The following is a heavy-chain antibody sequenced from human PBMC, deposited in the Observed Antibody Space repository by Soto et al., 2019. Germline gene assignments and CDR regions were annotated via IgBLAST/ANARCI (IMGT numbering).Heavy chain of an antibody. Sequence: SETLSLTCAVYGGSFSGYYWSWIRQPPGKGLEWIGEINHSGSTNYNPSLKSRVTISVDTSKNQFSLKLSSVTAADTAVYYCARGPYGSGSYYNGVFYGMDVWGQGTTVTVSS. CDR3: ARGPYGSGSYYNGVFYGMDV. CDR1: GGSFSGYY. J-gene: IGHJ6*02. D-gene: IGHD3-10*01. CDR2: INHSGST. V-gene: IGHV4-34*01.